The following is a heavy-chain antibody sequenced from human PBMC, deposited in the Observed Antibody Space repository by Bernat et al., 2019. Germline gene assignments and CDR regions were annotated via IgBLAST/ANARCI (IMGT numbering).Heavy chain of an antibody. CDR1: GYTFTNYG. CDR2: ISLYNGDT. J-gene: IGHJ4*02. D-gene: IGHD6-19*01. V-gene: IGHV1-18*04. CDR3: ARDAPSITVAGGIDY. Sequence: QVQLVQSGAEVKKPGASVKVSCKASGYTFTNYGISWVRQAPGQGLEWMGWISLYNGDTKYAQNLQGRATMTTDTSTSTAYMELRSLRSDDTAVYYRARDAPSITVAGGIDYWGQGTLVTVSS.